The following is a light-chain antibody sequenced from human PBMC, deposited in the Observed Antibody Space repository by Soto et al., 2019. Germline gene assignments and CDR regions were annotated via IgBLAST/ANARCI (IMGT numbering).Light chain of an antibody. CDR3: FSYTSSGTYV. CDR1: SSDVGNYKY. J-gene: IGLJ1*01. CDR2: EVS. V-gene: IGLV2-14*01. Sequence: VLTQPASVSGSPGQSITISCTGTSSDVGNYKYVSWYQQHPGKAPKLMIYEVSNRPSGVSNRFSGSKSGNTASLTISGLQAEDETDYYCFSYTSSGTYVFGTGTKVTV.